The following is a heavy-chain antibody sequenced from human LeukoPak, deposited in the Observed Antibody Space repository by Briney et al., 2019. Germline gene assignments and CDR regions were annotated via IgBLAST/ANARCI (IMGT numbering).Heavy chain of an antibody. CDR2: IWYDGSNK. D-gene: IGHD2-2*01. CDR3: ARARCSSTSCYLIYYYYGMDV. CDR1: GFPFSSYG. V-gene: IGHV3-33*01. J-gene: IGHJ6*02. Sequence: GGSLRLSCAASGFPFSSYGMHWLRQAPGKGLEGVAVIWYDGSNKYYADSVKRRFTISRDNSKNTLYLQMNSLRAEDTAVYYCARARCSSTSCYLIYYYYGMDVWGQGTTVTVSS.